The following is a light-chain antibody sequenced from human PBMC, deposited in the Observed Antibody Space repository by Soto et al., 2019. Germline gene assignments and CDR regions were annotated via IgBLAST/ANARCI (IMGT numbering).Light chain of an antibody. CDR3: QQYNGYLFT. CDR1: QSISSW. Sequence: EIEMTQSPSTLSASVGDRVTLTCRASQSISSWLAWYQQKPGKAPKLLIYDASSLESGVPSRFSGSGSGTEFTLTISSLQSDDFATYYCQQYNGYLFTFGQGTKLEIK. J-gene: IGKJ2*01. V-gene: IGKV1-5*01. CDR2: DAS.